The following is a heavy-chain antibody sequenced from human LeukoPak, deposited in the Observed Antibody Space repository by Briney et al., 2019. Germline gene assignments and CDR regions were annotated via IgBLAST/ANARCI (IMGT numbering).Heavy chain of an antibody. V-gene: IGHV3-11*04. CDR1: GFTFSDYY. D-gene: IGHD3-10*01. CDR2: ISSSGSTI. Sequence: GGSLRPSCAASGFTFSDYYMSWIRQAPGKGLEWVSYISSSGSTIYYADSVKGRFTISRDNAKNSLYLQMNSLRAEDTAVYYCARAPGSSGSYYYYMDVWGKGTTVTVSS. J-gene: IGHJ6*03. CDR3: ARAPGSSGSYYYYMDV.